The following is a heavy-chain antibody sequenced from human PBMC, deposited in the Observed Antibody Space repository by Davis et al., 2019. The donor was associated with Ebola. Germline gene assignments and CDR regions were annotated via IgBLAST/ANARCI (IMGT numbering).Heavy chain of an antibody. CDR1: GFTFTNYA. Sequence: GGSLRLSCAASGFTFTNYAMHWVRQAPGKGLDWVTIISSDGSNEYYADSVKGRFTISRDNSKNTLFLEMNALREDDTAFYYCTKGGSPDFWGQGTLVTVSS. CDR2: ISSDGSNE. J-gene: IGHJ4*02. CDR3: TKGGSPDF. V-gene: IGHV3-30*04. D-gene: IGHD2/OR15-2a*01.